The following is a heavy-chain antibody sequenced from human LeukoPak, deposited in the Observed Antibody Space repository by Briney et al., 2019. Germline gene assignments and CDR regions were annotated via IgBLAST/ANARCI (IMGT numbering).Heavy chain of an antibody. J-gene: IGHJ4*02. D-gene: IGHD3-22*01. CDR3: AREERITMIVVVISH. Sequence: PSETLSLTCTVSGGSISSYYWSWIRQPAGKGLEWIGRIYTSGSTNYNLSLKSRVTMSVDTSKNQFSLKLSSVTAADTAVYYCAREERITMIVVVISHWGQGTLVTVSS. CDR1: GGSISSYY. CDR2: IYTSGST. V-gene: IGHV4-4*07.